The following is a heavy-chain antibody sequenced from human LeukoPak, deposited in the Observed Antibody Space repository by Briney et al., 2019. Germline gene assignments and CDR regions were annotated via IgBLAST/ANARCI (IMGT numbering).Heavy chain of an antibody. D-gene: IGHD3-22*01. CDR3: AREADYYDSSGYIGFDP. Sequence: SETLSLTCAVSGGSINSSGYYWSWIRQHPGKGLEWIGYIYNSGSTSYNPSLKSRVTISVDTSKNQLSLKLSSVTAADTAVYYCAREADYYDSSGYIGFDPWGQGTLVTVSS. CDR2: IYNSGST. J-gene: IGHJ5*02. V-gene: IGHV4-31*11. CDR1: GGSINSSGYY.